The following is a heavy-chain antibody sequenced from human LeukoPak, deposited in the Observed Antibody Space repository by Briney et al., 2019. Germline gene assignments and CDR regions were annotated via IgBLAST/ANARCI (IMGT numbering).Heavy chain of an antibody. V-gene: IGHV3-30*04. D-gene: IGHD2-2*01. CDR2: ISYDGSNE. J-gene: IGHJ4*02. CDR1: GFTFSSYV. Sequence: GGSLRLSCAASGFTFSSYVMHWVRQAPGKGLEWVAIISYDGSNEYYADSVKGRSTISRDNSKNTLYLQMSSLRAADTAVYYCARDKDTSYLSSFDYWGQGTLVTVSS. CDR3: ARDKDTSYLSSFDY.